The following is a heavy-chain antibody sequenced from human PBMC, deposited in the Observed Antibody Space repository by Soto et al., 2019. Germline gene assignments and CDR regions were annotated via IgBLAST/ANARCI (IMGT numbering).Heavy chain of an antibody. CDR3: ATGSFTSTGGRIGYHYNAMDV. V-gene: IGHV1-69*13. CDR1: GGTFSSHS. Sequence: SVKVSCKSSGGTFSSHSINWVRQAPGQGLEWMGGIIPIFGPANFAKKFQGRVTITADESTTTAYMELSSLTSEDTAVYYCATGSFTSTGGRIGYHYNAMDVWGQGALVTVSS. D-gene: IGHD5-12*01. CDR2: IIPIFGPA. J-gene: IGHJ4*02.